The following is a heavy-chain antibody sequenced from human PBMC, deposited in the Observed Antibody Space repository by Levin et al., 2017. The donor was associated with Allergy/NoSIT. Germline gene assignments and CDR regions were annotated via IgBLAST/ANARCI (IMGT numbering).Heavy chain of an antibody. CDR3: AGVSTTATALDYYYYMDV. J-gene: IGHJ6*03. CDR1: GLSVGSFY. V-gene: IGHV4-59*02. CDR2: FLRHEGP. Sequence: TPSETLSLTCSVSGLSVGSFYWSWVRQSPGKGLEWIGYFLRHEGPRYNPSLESRVTMSIDTSKNQFFLDLNSVTAADTAVYYCAGVSTTATALDYYYYMDVWGKGTSVTVSS. D-gene: IGHD1-1*01.